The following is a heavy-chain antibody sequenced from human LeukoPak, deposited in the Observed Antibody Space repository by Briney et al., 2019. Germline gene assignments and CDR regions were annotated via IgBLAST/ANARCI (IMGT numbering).Heavy chain of an antibody. V-gene: IGHV1-2*02. J-gene: IGHJ4*02. CDR2: IIPNSGGT. Sequence: ASVKVSCKASGGTFSSYAISWVRQAPGQGLEWMGRIIPNSGGTNYAQKFQGRVTMTRDTSISTAYMELSRLRSDDTAVYYCAKAGMYYFDYWGQGTLVTVSS. CDR3: AKAGMYYFDY. CDR1: GGTFSSYA.